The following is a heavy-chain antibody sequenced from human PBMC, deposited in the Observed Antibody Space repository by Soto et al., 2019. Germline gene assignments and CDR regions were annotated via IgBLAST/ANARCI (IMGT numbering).Heavy chain of an antibody. J-gene: IGHJ6*04. CDR1: GYSFTSYW. CDR2: IYPGDSDT. CDR3: AGGGVRGVITRTRDYYGMDV. V-gene: IGHV5-51*01. D-gene: IGHD3-10*01. Sequence: GESLKISCKGSGYSFTSYWIGWVRQMPGKGLEWMGIIYPGDSDTRYSPSFQGQVTISADKSISTAYLQWSSLKASDTAMYYCAGGGVRGVITRTRDYYGMDVWGEGTKVTVTS.